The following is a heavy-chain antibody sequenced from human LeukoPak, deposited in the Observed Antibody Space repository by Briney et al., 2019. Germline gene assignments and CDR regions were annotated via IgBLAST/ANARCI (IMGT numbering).Heavy chain of an antibody. J-gene: IGHJ4*02. CDR1: GYTLTELS. Sequence: ASVKVSCKVSGYTLTELSMHWVRQAPGKGLEWMGGFDPDDGEAFYAQQFQGRVSMTEDTSAGTVYMELSSLRSEDTAVYYCAIDYYASGNYYNGPHNWGPGTLVTVSS. D-gene: IGHD3-10*01. CDR2: FDPDDGEA. V-gene: IGHV1-24*01. CDR3: AIDYYASGNYYNGPHN.